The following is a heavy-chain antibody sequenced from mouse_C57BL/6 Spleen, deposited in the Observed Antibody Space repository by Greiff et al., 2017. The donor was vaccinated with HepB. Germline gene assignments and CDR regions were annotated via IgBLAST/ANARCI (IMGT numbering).Heavy chain of an antibody. Sequence: DVMLVESVGGLVQPKGSLKLSCAASGFSFNTYAMNWVRQAPGKGLEWVARIRSKSNNYATYYADSVKDRFTISRDDSESMLYLQMNNLKTEDTAMYYCVRRGPSYAMDYWGQGTSVTVSS. D-gene: IGHD3-3*01. CDR3: VRRGPSYAMDY. V-gene: IGHV10-1*01. J-gene: IGHJ4*01. CDR2: IRSKSNNYAT. CDR1: GFSFNTYA.